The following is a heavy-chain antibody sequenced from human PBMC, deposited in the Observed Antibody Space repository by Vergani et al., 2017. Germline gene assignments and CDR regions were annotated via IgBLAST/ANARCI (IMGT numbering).Heavy chain of an antibody. D-gene: IGHD2-2*01. CDR1: GGTFSSYA. V-gene: IGHV1-69*12. Sequence: QVQLVQSGAEVKKPGSSVKVSCKASGGTFSSYAISWVRQDPGQGLEWMGGIIPIFGTANYAQKFQGRVTITADESTSTAYMELSSLRSEDTAVYYCAREVVVVPAARYSWYFDLWGRGTLVTVSS. J-gene: IGHJ2*01. CDR2: IIPIFGTA. CDR3: AREVVVVPAARYSWYFDL.